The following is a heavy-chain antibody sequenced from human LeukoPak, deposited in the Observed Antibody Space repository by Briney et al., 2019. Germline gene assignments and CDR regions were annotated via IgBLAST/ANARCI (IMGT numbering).Heavy chain of an antibody. CDR3: ARDHIVVVPAARVYYYYYGMDV. J-gene: IGHJ6*02. V-gene: IGHV4-59*01. D-gene: IGHD2-2*01. CDR2: IYYSGST. Sequence: SETLSLTCTVSGGSISSYYWSWIRQPPGKGLEWIGYIYYSGSTSYNPSLKSRVTISVGTSKNQFSLKLSSVTAADTAVYYCARDHIVVVPAARVYYYYYGMDVWGQGTTVTVSS. CDR1: GGSISSYY.